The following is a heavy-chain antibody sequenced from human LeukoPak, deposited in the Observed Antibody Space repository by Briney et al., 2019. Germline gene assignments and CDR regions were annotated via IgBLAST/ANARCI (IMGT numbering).Heavy chain of an antibody. CDR1: GFTFSSYA. CDR3: AKGIMGLSCSSTSCYEIDY. CDR2: ISSTGANT. Sequence: GGSLRLSCAASGFTFSSYAMTWVRQAPGKGLEWVSGISSTGANTYYADSVKGRFTSSRDNSKNTLFLQMNGLRAEDAAVYYCAKGIMGLSCSSTSCYEIDYWGQGTLVTVSS. D-gene: IGHD2-2*01. V-gene: IGHV3-23*01. J-gene: IGHJ4*02.